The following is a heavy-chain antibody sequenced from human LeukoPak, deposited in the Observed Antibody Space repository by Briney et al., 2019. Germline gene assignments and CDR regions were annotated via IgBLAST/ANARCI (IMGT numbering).Heavy chain of an antibody. V-gene: IGHV4-59*01. J-gene: IGHJ5*02. CDR2: IYYSGST. CDR1: GGSISSYY. Sequence: PSETLSLTCTVSGGSISSYYWSWIRQPPGKGLGWIGYIYYSGSTNYNPSLKSRVTISVDTSKHQFSLKLSSVTAADTAVYYCARQGGAGSYYITWFDPWGQGTLVTVSS. D-gene: IGHD3-10*01. CDR3: ARQGGAGSYYITWFDP.